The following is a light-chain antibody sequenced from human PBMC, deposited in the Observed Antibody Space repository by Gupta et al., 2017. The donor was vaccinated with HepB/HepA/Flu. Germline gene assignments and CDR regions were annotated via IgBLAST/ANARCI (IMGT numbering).Light chain of an antibody. CDR2: RNN. CDR3: AAWDDSRSGWV. V-gene: IGLV1-47*01. J-gene: IGLJ3*02. Sequence: QSVLTQPPSASGTPGQRVTISCSGSSSNIGSNYVYWYQQLPGTAPKLLIYRNNQRPSGVPDRFSGSKSGTSASVAISGLRAEDEADYYCAAWDDSRSGWVFGGGTKLTVL. CDR1: SSNIGSNY.